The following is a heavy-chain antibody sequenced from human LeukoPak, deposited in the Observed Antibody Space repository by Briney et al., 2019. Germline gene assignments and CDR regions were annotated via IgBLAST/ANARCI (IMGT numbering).Heavy chain of an antibody. J-gene: IGHJ4*02. CDR3: AAWYYYDSSGYYSLGDY. CDR2: IVAGSGNT. D-gene: IGHD3-22*01. CDR1: GFTFTSSA. Sequence: SVKVSCKASGFTFTSSAVQWVRQARGQRLEWIGWIVAGSGNTNYAQKFQERVTITRDMSTSTAYMELSSLRSEDTAVYYCAAWYYYDSSGYYSLGDYWGQGTLVTVSS. V-gene: IGHV1-58*01.